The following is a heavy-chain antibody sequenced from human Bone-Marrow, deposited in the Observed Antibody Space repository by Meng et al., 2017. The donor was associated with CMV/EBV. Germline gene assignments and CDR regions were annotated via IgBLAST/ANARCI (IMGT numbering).Heavy chain of an antibody. CDR1: GFTFDDYA. CDR2: ISWNSGSI. Sequence: GGSLRLSCAASGFTFDDYAMHWVRQAPGKGLEWVSGISWNSGSIGYADSVKGRFTVSRDDSKNTLYLQMSSLRADDTAVYYCAKGKTGDYWGQGTLVTVSS. V-gene: IGHV3-9*01. CDR3: AKGKTGDY. J-gene: IGHJ4*02.